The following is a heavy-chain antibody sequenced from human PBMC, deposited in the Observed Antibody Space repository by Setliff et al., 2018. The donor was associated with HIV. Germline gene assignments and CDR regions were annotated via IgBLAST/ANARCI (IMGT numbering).Heavy chain of an antibody. D-gene: IGHD6-13*01. CDR3: VRVYRAGSWDY. J-gene: IGHJ4*02. CDR2: IWHDGTNK. CDR1: GFPFDTYA. Sequence: HPGGSLRLSCAASGFPFDTYALHWVRQAPGKGLEWVAVIWHDGTNKFYADSVKGRFTISRDNAKNSLYLQMNSLRAEDTAVYYCVRVYRAGSWDYWGQGTLVTVSS. V-gene: IGHV3-33*08.